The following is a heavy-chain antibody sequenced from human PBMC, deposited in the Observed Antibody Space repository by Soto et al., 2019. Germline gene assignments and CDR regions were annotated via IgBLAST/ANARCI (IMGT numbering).Heavy chain of an antibody. CDR1: GGTFSSYT. CDR2: IIPILGIA. V-gene: IGHV1-69*02. CDR3: ARGLYDSGGYWDY. D-gene: IGHD3-22*01. J-gene: IGHJ4*02. Sequence: QVQLVQSGAEVKKPGSSVKVSCKASGGTFSSYTISWVRQAPGQGLEWMGRIIPILGIAHYAQKFQGRVTITADKATSAAYMELRRLRSEGTAVYYCARGLYDSGGYWDYWGQGALVTVSS.